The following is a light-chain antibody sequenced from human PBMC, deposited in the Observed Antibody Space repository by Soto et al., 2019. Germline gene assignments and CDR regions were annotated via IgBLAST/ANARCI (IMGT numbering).Light chain of an antibody. J-gene: IGKJ1*01. CDR2: GAS. CDR1: QSVSSY. V-gene: IGKV3-20*01. CDR3: QQYGSSPPRT. Sequence: EIVLTQSPATLSLSPGERATLYCRASQSVSSYLAWYQQKPGQAPRLLIYGASTRATDVPDRFSGSGSGADFTLTISRLEPEDFAVYYCQQYGSSPPRTFGQGTKVDIK.